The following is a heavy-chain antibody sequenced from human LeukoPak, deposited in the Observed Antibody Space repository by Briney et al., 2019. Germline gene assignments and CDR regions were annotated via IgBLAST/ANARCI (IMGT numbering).Heavy chain of an antibody. D-gene: IGHD5-18*01. CDR3: AKDAPGYSSLSTDAFDI. CDR1: GFTFSSYA. J-gene: IGHJ3*02. Sequence: PGGSLRLSCAASGFTFSSYAMSWVRQAPGKGLEWVSGISGSGGSTYYADSVKGRFTISRDNSKNTLYLQMNSLRAEDTAVYYRAKDAPGYSSLSTDAFDIWGQGTMVTVSS. CDR2: ISGSGGST. V-gene: IGHV3-23*01.